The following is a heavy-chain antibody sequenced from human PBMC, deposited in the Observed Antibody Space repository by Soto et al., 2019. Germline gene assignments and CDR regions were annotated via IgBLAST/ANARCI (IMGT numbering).Heavy chain of an antibody. V-gene: IGHV1-69*13. Sequence: SVKVSCKASGGTFSSYAISWVRQAPGQGLEWMGGIIPIFGTANYAQKFQGRVTITADESTSTAYMELSSLRSEDTAVYYCAVVGGCSSTSCYNSIWFDPWGQGTPVTVPQ. CDR1: GGTFSSYA. J-gene: IGHJ5*02. CDR3: AVVGGCSSTSCYNSIWFDP. CDR2: IIPIFGTA. D-gene: IGHD2-2*02.